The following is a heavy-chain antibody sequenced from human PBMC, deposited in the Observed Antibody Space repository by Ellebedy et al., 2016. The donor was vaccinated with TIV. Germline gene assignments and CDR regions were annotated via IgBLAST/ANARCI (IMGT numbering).Heavy chain of an antibody. Sequence: SETLSLXCAVYGGSFSGYYWSWIRQPPGKGLEWIGYIYYSGSTNYNPSLKSRVTISVDTSKNQFSLKLSSVTAADTAVYYCARGCSGGSCLGNYDAFDIWGQGTMVTVSS. CDR3: ARGCSGGSCLGNYDAFDI. J-gene: IGHJ3*02. CDR1: GGSFSGYY. CDR2: IYYSGST. V-gene: IGHV4-59*01. D-gene: IGHD2-15*01.